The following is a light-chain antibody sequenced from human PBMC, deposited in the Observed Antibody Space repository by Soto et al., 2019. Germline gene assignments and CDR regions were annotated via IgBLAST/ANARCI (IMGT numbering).Light chain of an antibody. CDR3: SSYTSSSTPYV. Sequence: LTQPASVSGSPGQSITISCTGTSSDVGGYNYVSWYQQHPCKAPKLMIYDVSNWPSGVSNRFSGSKSGNTASLTISGLQAEDEADYYCSSYTSSSTPYVFGTGTKVTVL. CDR1: SSDVGGYNY. J-gene: IGLJ1*01. V-gene: IGLV2-14*01. CDR2: DVS.